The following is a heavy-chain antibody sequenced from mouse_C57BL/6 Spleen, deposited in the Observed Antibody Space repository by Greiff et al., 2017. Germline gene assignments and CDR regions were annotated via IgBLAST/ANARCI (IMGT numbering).Heavy chain of an antibody. Sequence: EVKLVESGEGLVKPGGSLKLSCAASGFTFSSYAMSWVRQTPEKRLEWVAYISSGGDYIYYADTVKGRFTISRDNARNTLYLQMSSLKSEDTAMYYCTRGGGTGFAYWGQGTLVTVSA. CDR2: ISSGGDYI. CDR1: GFTFSSYA. J-gene: IGHJ3*01. CDR3: TRGGGTGFAY. D-gene: IGHD3-3*01. V-gene: IGHV5-9-1*02.